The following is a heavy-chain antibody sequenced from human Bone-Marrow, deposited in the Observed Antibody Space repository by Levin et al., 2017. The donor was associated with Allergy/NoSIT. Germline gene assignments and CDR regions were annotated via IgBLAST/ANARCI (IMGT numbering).Heavy chain of an antibody. CDR1: DGSISTYY. D-gene: IGHD2-21*02. Sequence: GSLRLSCSVSDGSISTYYWSWIRQSPGRGLEWVGFIHYSGSTNFRPSLKSRVTISVDTSKNQFSLNLSSVTAADTAVYYCARGDSDATIDYWGQGILVTVSS. J-gene: IGHJ4*02. V-gene: IGHV4-59*13. CDR2: IHYSGST. CDR3: ARGDSDATIDY.